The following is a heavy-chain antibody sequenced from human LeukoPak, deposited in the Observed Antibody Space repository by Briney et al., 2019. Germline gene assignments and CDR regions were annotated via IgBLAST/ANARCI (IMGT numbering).Heavy chain of an antibody. CDR1: GYTFTSNY. J-gene: IGHJ3*02. CDR2: INPSGGST. CDR3: AREISLGYDSGGAFDI. D-gene: IGHD3-22*01. Sequence: ASVKVSCKASGYTFTSNYMHWVRQAPGQGLEWMGIINPSGGSTSYAQKFQGRVTMTRDTSTSTVYMELSSLRSEDTAVYYCAREISLGYDSGGAFDIWGQGTMVTVSS. V-gene: IGHV1-46*01.